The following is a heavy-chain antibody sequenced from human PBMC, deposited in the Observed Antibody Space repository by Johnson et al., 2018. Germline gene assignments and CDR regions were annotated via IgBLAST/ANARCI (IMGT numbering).Heavy chain of an antibody. CDR1: GFTFDDHT. Sequence: VQLVESGGVVVQPGGSLRLSCVGSGFTFDDHTMQWVRQAPGKGLEWVSFISWDGSSTYYADSVKGRFTLSRDNAKNSLYLQSNSLRYEDSAVYYCARSHSGFYGALEIWGRGTVVTVAS. CDR3: ARSHSGFYGALEI. D-gene: IGHD1-26*01. CDR2: ISWDGSST. V-gene: IGHV3-43*01. J-gene: IGHJ3*02.